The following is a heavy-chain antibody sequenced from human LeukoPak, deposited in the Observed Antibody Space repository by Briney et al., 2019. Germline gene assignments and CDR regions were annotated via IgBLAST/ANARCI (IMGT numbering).Heavy chain of an antibody. J-gene: IGHJ3*02. CDR1: GGSISSYY. D-gene: IGHD3-3*01. V-gene: IGHV4-4*07. Sequence: PSETLSLTCTVSGGSISSYYWSWIRQPAGKGLEWIGRIYTSGSTNYNPSLKSRVTISVDTSKNQFSLKLSSVTAADTAVYYCARARFLESYGPHAFDIWGQGTMVTVSS. CDR2: IYTSGST. CDR3: ARARFLESYGPHAFDI.